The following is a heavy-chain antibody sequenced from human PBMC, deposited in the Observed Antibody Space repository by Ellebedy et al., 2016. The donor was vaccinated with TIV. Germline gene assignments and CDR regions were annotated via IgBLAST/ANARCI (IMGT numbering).Heavy chain of an antibody. J-gene: IGHJ4*02. CDR1: GFTFSSYG. D-gene: IGHD3-10*01. CDR2: IWYDGSNK. Sequence: GESLKISCAASGFTFSSYGMHWVRQAPGKGLEWVAVIWYDGSNKYYADSVKGRFTISRDNSKNTLYLQMNSLRAEDTAVYYCARVTGRGSRPFDYWGQGTLVTVSS. CDR3: ARVTGRGSRPFDY. V-gene: IGHV3-33*08.